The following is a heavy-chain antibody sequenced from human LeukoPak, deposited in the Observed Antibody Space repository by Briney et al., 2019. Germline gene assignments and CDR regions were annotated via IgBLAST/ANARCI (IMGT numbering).Heavy chain of an antibody. CDR3: ARSREMATTGYYYYGMDV. Sequence: ASVKVSCKASGGTFSSYAISWVRQAPGQGLEWMGGIIPIFGTANYAQKFQGRVTITADESTSTAYMELSSLRSEDTAVYYCARSREMATTGYYYYGMDVWGQGTTVTVSS. J-gene: IGHJ6*02. D-gene: IGHD5-24*01. CDR2: IIPIFGTA. V-gene: IGHV1-69*13. CDR1: GGTFSSYA.